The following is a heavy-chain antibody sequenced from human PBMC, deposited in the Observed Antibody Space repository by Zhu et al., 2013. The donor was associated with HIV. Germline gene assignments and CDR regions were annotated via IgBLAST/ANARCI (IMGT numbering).Heavy chain of an antibody. CDR3: ATGLGWQNGFEI. J-gene: IGHJ3*02. D-gene: IGHD2-15*01. V-gene: IGHV1-46*01. Sequence: QVQLVQSGADVKKPGASVTLSCKASGYAFLTYYIHWVRQAPGLGLQWMGIIDPHGGFTHYPQNFQGRVAMTRNTSTSTAYVELGGLSSEDTAVYYCATGLGWQNGFEIWGQGTMVTVSS. CDR1: GYAFLTYY. CDR2: IDPHGGFT.